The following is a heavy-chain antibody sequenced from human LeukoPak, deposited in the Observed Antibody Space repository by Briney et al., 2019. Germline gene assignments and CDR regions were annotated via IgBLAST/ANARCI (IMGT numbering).Heavy chain of an antibody. CDR1: GASISSSAR. D-gene: IGHD5-12*01. V-gene: IGHV4-4*02. Sequence: PSETLSLTCAVSGASISSSARWSWVRQFPGKGLEWIGEVYHGGSTNYNPSLKSRVTISLDNSNNHFSLRLGSVTAADTARYYCARRGYSGYEAYFDYWGQGTLVTVSS. J-gene: IGHJ4*02. CDR2: VYHGGST. CDR3: ARRGYSGYEAYFDY.